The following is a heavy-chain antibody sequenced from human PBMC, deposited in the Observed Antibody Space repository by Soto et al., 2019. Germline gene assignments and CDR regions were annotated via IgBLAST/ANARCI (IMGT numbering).Heavy chain of an antibody. Sequence: QVQLVESGGGVVQPGRSLRLSCAASGFTFSSYGMHWVRQAPGKGLEWVAVIWYDGSNKYYADSMKGRFTISRDNSKNTLYLQMNSLRAEDTAVYYCARDQHSGYQIYYGMDVWGQGTTVTVSS. CDR3: ARDQHSGYQIYYGMDV. J-gene: IGHJ6*02. CDR2: IWYDGSNK. D-gene: IGHD5-12*01. CDR1: GFTFSSYG. V-gene: IGHV3-33*01.